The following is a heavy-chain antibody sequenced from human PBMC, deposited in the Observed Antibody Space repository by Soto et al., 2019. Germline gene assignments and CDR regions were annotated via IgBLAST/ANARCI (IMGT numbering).Heavy chain of an antibody. Sequence: QVQLVQSGAEVKKPGSSVKVSCKASGGTFSSYTISWVRQAPGQGLEWMGRIIPILGIANYAQKFQGRVTITADKSTSTAYMELSSLRSEDTAVYYCAMVAAPRQKHYYYYYMDVWGKGTTVTVSS. V-gene: IGHV1-69*02. CDR1: GGTFSSYT. CDR3: AMVAAPRQKHYYYYYMDV. CDR2: IIPILGIA. J-gene: IGHJ6*03. D-gene: IGHD6-6*01.